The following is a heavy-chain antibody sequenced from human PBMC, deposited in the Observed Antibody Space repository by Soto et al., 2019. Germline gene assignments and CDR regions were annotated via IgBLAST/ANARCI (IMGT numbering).Heavy chain of an antibody. CDR3: ARVWTIFGVVAAFDI. D-gene: IGHD3-3*01. CDR1: GGSFSGYY. Sequence: SETLSLTCAVYGGSFSGYYWSWIRQPPGKGLEWIGEINHSGSTNYNPSLKSRVTISVDTSKNQFSLKLSSVTAADTAVYYCARVWTIFGVVAAFDIWGQGTMVTVSS. J-gene: IGHJ3*02. CDR2: INHSGST. V-gene: IGHV4-34*01.